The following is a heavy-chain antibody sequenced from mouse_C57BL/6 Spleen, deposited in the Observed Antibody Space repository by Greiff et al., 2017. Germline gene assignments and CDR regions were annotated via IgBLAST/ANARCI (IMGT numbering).Heavy chain of an antibody. Sequence: QVQLQQSGAELVRPGTSVKVSCKASGYAFTNYLLEWVKQRPGQGLEWIGVINPGSGGTTYNEKFKGKATLTADKSSSTAYMQLSSLTSEDSAVYFCARFRGYPYAMDDWGQGTSVTVAS. V-gene: IGHV1-54*01. J-gene: IGHJ4*01. CDR3: ARFRGYPYAMDD. CDR2: INPGSGGT. CDR1: GYAFTNYL.